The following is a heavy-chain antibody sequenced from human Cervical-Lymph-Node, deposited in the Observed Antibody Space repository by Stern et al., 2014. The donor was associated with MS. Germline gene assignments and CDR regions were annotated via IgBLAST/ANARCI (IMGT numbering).Heavy chain of an antibody. CDR2: ISYDGSHK. J-gene: IGHJ6*02. Sequence: VQLVQSGGGVVQPGRSLRLSCAASGFTFSSYGMHWVRQAPGKGLEWVAVISYDGSHKDYADAVKGRFTISRANSKNTLYLQMNSLRAEDTAVYYCARRLGYCSGGSCRHYYYGMDVWGQGTTVTVSS. CDR3: ARRLGYCSGGSCRHYYYGMDV. V-gene: IGHV3-30*03. D-gene: IGHD2-15*01. CDR1: GFTFSSYG.